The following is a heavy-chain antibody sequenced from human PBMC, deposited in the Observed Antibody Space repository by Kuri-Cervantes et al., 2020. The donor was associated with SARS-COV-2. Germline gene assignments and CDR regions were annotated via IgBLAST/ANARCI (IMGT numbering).Heavy chain of an antibody. V-gene: IGHV3-53*01. J-gene: IGHJ5*02. CDR1: GFILSSYY. D-gene: IGHD2-15*01. Sequence: GGSLRHSCAGSGFILSSYYRNRVRLAPGKRLEWVSIIYDDHTTDYADSVKGRFTISRDNSKNTLYLQMNNLRAEDTAVHYCANKDGVASTPWRPGTLVTVSS. CDR2: IYDDHTT. CDR3: ANKDGVASTP.